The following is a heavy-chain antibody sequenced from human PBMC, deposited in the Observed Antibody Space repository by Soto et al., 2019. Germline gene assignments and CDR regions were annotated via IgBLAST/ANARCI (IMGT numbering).Heavy chain of an antibody. CDR3: EIVFIVVVPAAIHYYYYGMDV. V-gene: IGHV1-69*06. D-gene: IGHD2-2*01. CDR1: GGTFSSYA. Sequence: QVQLVQSGAEVKKPGSSVKVSCKASGGTFSSYAISWVRQAPGQGLEWMGGIIPIFGTANYAQKFQGRVTINAYKSTNKAYMELSSLRYEYTAVYYCEIVFIVVVPAAIHYYYYGMDVWGQGNTVTVSS. J-gene: IGHJ6*02. CDR2: IIPIFGTA.